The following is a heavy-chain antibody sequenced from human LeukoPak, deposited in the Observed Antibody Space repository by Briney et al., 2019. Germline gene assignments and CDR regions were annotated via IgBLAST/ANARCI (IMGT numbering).Heavy chain of an antibody. Sequence: ASVRVSCKASGYAFTGYDINWVRQATGQGLEWMGWMNPNTGDTGYAQKFQGRVTMTRNTSIDTAYMELSSLRPEDTAVYYCTRGSLSGSSRDYWGQGTLVTVSS. CDR3: TRGSLSGSSRDY. CDR1: GYAFTGYD. V-gene: IGHV1-8*01. CDR2: MNPNTGDT. J-gene: IGHJ4*02. D-gene: IGHD1-26*01.